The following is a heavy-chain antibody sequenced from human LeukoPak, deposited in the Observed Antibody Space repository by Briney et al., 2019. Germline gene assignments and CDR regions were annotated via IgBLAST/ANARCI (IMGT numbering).Heavy chain of an antibody. J-gene: IGHJ6*03. CDR2: ISGSGDTT. Sequence: GGSLRLSCAGSGFRFSGYAMSWVRQAPGKGLDWVSTISGSGDTTYYADSVKGRFAISRDNAKNTLDLQMNSLTAEDTAVYYCAKGSAYYDFCYMVVCGKGTTVTVSS. CDR1: GFRFSGYA. V-gene: IGHV3-23*01. CDR3: AKGSAYYDFCYMVV.